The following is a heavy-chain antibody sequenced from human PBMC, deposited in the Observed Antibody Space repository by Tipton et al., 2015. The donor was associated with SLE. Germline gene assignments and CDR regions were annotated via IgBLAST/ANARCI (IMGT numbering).Heavy chain of an antibody. CDR2: IYTSGST. V-gene: IGHV4-4*07. CDR1: GGSISSYY. Sequence: LRLSCTVSGGSISSYYWSWIRQPAGKGLEWIGRIYTSGSTNYNPSLKSRVTISVDTSKNQFSLKLSSVAAADTAVYYCAREAKSAFDIWGQGTMVTVSS. CDR3: AREAKSAFDI. J-gene: IGHJ3*02.